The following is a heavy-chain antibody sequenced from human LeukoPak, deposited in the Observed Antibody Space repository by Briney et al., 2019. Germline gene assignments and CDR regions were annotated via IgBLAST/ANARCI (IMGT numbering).Heavy chain of an antibody. Sequence: GGSLRLSCAASGFTVSSNYMSWVRQAPGKGLGWVSVIYSGGSTYYADSVKGRFTISRDNSKNTLYLQMNSLRAEDTAVYYCARDRVAELWFGELSGYYGMDVWGQGTTVTVSS. CDR2: IYSGGST. D-gene: IGHD3-10*01. CDR1: GFTVSSNY. J-gene: IGHJ6*02. V-gene: IGHV3-53*01. CDR3: ARDRVAELWFGELSGYYGMDV.